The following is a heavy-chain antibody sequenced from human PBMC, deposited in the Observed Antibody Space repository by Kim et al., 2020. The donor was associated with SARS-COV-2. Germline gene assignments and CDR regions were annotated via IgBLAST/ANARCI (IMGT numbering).Heavy chain of an antibody. D-gene: IGHD3-9*01. CDR3: ARSPRGGSGYYPYYFDY. J-gene: IGHJ4*02. V-gene: IGHV4-34*01. Sequence: LKSRVTISVDTSKNQFSLKLSSVTAADTAVYYCARSPRGGSGYYPYYFDYWGQGTLVTVSS.